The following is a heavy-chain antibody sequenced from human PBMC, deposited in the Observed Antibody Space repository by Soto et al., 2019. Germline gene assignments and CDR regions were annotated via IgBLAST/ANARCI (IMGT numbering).Heavy chain of an antibody. CDR2: ISGDGGST. CDR1: GFTFDDYA. J-gene: IGHJ2*01. D-gene: IGHD6-25*01. V-gene: IGHV3-43*02. Sequence: GGSLRLSCAASGFTFDDYAMHWVRQAPGKGLEWVSLISGDGGSTYYADSVKGRFTISRDNSKNSLYLQMNSLRTEDTALYYSAKDFAAPTYWYSDLWGRGTLVTVSS. CDR3: AKDFAAPTYWYSDL.